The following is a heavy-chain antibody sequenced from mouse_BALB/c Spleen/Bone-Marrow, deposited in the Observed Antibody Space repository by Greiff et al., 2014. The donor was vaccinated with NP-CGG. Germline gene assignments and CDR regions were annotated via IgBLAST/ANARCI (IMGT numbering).Heavy chain of an antibody. CDR3: ARVYGWYFDV. V-gene: IGHV5-6-3*01. J-gene: IGHJ1*01. CDR2: INNNGGST. D-gene: IGHD1-1*01. Sequence: DVKLVESGGGLVQPGGSLKLSCVASGFTFSSYGMSWVRQTPDKRLELVATINNNGGSTYYPDSVKGQFTISRGNAKNTLYLQMSSLKSEDTAMYYCARVYGWYFDVWGAGTTVTVSS. CDR1: GFTFSSYG.